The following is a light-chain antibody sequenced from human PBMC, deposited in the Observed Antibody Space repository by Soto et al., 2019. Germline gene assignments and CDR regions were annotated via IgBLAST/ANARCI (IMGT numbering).Light chain of an antibody. J-gene: IGLJ2*01. Sequence: QSALTQPAAVSGSPGQSITISCTGTTSDFTNYNLVSWYQQHPGKAPKLMIYEVTKRPSGVSDRFSGSKSGHTASLTISGLQAEDETDYYCCSYAGSNTYVFGVGTKPTVL. V-gene: IGLV2-23*02. CDR2: EVT. CDR3: CSYAGSNTYV. CDR1: TSDFTNYNL.